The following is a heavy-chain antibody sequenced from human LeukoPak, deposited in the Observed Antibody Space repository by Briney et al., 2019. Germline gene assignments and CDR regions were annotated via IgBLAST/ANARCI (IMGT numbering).Heavy chain of an antibody. CDR2: IWYDGSNK. CDR1: GFTFSSYG. V-gene: IGHV3-33*01. J-gene: IGHJ4*02. Sequence: GRSLRLSCAASGFTFSSYGMHWVRQAPGKGLEWVAVIWYDGSNKYYADSVKGRFTISRDNSKNTLYLQMNSLRAEDTAVYYCARGEESSSYPFDYWGQGTLVTVSS. D-gene: IGHD6-6*01. CDR3: ARGEESSSYPFDY.